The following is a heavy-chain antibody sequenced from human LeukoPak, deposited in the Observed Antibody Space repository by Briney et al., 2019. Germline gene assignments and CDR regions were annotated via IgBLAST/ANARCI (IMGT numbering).Heavy chain of an antibody. CDR1: GFTFSSYA. Sequence: GGSLRLSCAASGFTFSSYAMSWVRQAPGKGLEWVSSISSSSSYIYYADSVKGRFTTSRDNAKNSLYLQVNSLRAEDTAVYYCARGITAMVTDYWGQGTLVTVSS. V-gene: IGHV3-21*01. J-gene: IGHJ4*02. D-gene: IGHD5-18*01. CDR2: ISSSSSYI. CDR3: ARGITAMVTDY.